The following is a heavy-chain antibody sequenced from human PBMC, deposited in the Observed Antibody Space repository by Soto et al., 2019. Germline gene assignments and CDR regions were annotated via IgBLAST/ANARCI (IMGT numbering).Heavy chain of an antibody. Sequence: EAQLLESGGGLVQPGGSLRLSCAASGFTFSSYAMSWVRQAPGKGLEWVSAISGSGGSTYYADSVKGRFTISRDNSKNTLYLQMNSLRAEDTAVYYCAKDLGDSSGWYDYWGQGTLVTVSS. D-gene: IGHD6-19*01. CDR3: AKDLGDSSGWYDY. CDR2: ISGSGGST. J-gene: IGHJ4*02. CDR1: GFTFSSYA. V-gene: IGHV3-23*01.